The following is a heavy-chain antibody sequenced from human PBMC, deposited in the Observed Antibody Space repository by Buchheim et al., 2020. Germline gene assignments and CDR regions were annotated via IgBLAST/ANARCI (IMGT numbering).Heavy chain of an antibody. V-gene: IGHV4-34*01. J-gene: IGHJ4*02. CDR2: INQNTGT. D-gene: IGHD3-22*01. Sequence: QVQLQQWGAGLLKPSETLSLTCGVYGGSSSGYYWAWIRQPPGKGLEWIGEINQNTGTNYNPSLKSRVTMSLDPSKNQISLKLTSVTAADTAMYYCAYGYYDRSGFPFDYWGQGTL. CDR3: AYGYYDRSGFPFDY. CDR1: GGSSSGYY.